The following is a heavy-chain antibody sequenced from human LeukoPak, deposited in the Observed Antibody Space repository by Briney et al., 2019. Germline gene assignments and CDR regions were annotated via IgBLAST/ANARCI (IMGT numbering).Heavy chain of an antibody. J-gene: IGHJ4*02. D-gene: IGHD3-22*01. CDR3: ARGGLNYYDATGYYYHFDL. V-gene: IGHV3-20*04. CDR1: GFMFDDNG. CDR2: INWNAGST. Sequence: PGGSLRLSCAASGFMFDDNGMSWVRQAPGKELEWVSGINWNAGSTSYADSVKGRFTISRDNAKNSLYLQMNSLRAEDTAFYYCARGGLNYYDATGYYYHFDLWGQGTLVTVSS.